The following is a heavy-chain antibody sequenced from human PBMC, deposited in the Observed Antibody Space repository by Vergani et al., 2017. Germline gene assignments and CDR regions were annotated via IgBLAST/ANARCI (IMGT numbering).Heavy chain of an antibody. CDR1: GGTFSSYA. D-gene: IGHD3-22*01. CDR2: ISAYNGNT. Sequence: QVQLVQSGAEVKKPGSSVKVSCKASGGTFSSYAISWVRQAPGQGLEWMGRISAYNGNTNYAQKLQGRVTMTTDTSTSTAYMELRSLRSDDTAVYYCARVGGYDSSGYYYDLIDYWGQGTLVTVSS. V-gene: IGHV1-18*01. CDR3: ARVGGYDSSGYYYDLIDY. J-gene: IGHJ4*02.